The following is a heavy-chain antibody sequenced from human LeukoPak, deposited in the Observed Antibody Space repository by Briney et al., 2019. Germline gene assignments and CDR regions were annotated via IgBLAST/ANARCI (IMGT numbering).Heavy chain of an antibody. J-gene: IGHJ4*02. CDR1: GFTFKDYA. CDR3: TKDIYRGLDMATRPDY. D-gene: IGHD5-24*01. Sequence: GGSLRLSCAASGFTFKDYAMHWVRQAPGKGLEWVSPISGDAGSTYYADSVKRRFTISRDDSKNSLYLQMNNLRTEDTAFYYCTKDIYRGLDMATRPDYWGQGTLVTVSS. V-gene: IGHV3-43*02. CDR2: ISGDAGST.